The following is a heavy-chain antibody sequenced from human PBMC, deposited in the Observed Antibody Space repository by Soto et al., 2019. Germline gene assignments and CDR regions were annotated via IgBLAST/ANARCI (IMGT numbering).Heavy chain of an antibody. CDR1: GYTFTSYG. D-gene: IGHD1-26*01. CDR2: ISAYNGNT. CDR3: ARPGAASWSYRGDFDY. V-gene: IGHV1-18*04. Sequence: ASVQVSCKASGYTFTSYGISWVRQAPVQGLEWMGWISAYNGNTNYAQKLQGRVTMTTDTSTSTAYMELRSLRSDDTAVYYCARPGAASWSYRGDFDYWGQGTLVTVSS. J-gene: IGHJ4*02.